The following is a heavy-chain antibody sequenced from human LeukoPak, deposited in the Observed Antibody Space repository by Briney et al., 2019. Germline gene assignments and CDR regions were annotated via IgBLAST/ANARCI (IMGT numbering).Heavy chain of an antibody. CDR1: GYTFTSYG. CDR3: ARDQVSVAGKNFDY. J-gene: IGHJ4*02. V-gene: IGHV1-18*01. CDR2: ISAYNVNT. Sequence: ASVKVSCKASGYTFTSYGISWVRQAPGQGLEWMGWISAYNVNTNYAQKLQGRVTMTTDTSTSTAYMELRSLSFDDTALYYCARDQVSVAGKNFDYWGQGTLVTVSS. D-gene: IGHD6-19*01.